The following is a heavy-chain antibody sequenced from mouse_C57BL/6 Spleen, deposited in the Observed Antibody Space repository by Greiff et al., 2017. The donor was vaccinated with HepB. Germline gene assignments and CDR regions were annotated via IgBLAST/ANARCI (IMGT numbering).Heavy chain of an antibody. Sequence: VQLKQSGPELVKPGASVKMSCKASGYTFTDYNMHWVKQSHGKSLEWIGYINPNNGGTSYNQKFKGKATLTVNKTSSTAYMELRSLTSEDSAVYYCARSRYDYDGYAMDYWGQGTSVTVSS. CDR2: INPNNGGT. CDR3: ARSRYDYDGYAMDY. V-gene: IGHV1-22*01. J-gene: IGHJ4*01. D-gene: IGHD2-4*01. CDR1: GYTFTDYN.